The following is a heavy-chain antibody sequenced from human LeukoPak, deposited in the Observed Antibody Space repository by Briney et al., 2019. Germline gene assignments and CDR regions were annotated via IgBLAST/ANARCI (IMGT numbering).Heavy chain of an antibody. D-gene: IGHD2-21*02. J-gene: IGHJ2*01. Sequence: PSQTLSLICTVTGGSISSGDDYWSWIRQPAGKELEWVGHIYSSGSTNYNPSLKSRATISVDTSKNQFSLNLNSVTAADTAVYYCARGQCGGNCAFALYFDLWGRGTLVTVSS. V-gene: IGHV4-61*09. CDR1: GGSISSGDDY. CDR2: IYSSGST. CDR3: ARGQCGGNCAFALYFDL.